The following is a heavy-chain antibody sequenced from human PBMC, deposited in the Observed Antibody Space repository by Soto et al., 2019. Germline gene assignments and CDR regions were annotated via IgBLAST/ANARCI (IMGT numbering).Heavy chain of an antibody. Sequence: GESLKISCAASGFTFSSYAMHWVRQAPGKGLEWVAVISYDGSNKYYADSVKGRFTISRDNSKNTLYLQMNSLRAEDSAVYYCAGKEYSYGIRVYYYYGMDVWGQGTTVTVSS. CDR2: ISYDGSNK. D-gene: IGHD5-18*01. CDR3: AGKEYSYGIRVYYYYGMDV. CDR1: GFTFSSYA. J-gene: IGHJ6*02. V-gene: IGHV3-30-3*01.